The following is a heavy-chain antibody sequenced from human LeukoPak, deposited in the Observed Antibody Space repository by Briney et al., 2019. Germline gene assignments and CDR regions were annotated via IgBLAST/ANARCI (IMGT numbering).Heavy chain of an antibody. CDR3: ARGTEVGTYYGSGSYHKYYYYGMDV. CDR2: IIPILGTA. D-gene: IGHD3-10*01. V-gene: IGHV1-69*01. CDR1: GGTFSSYA. Sequence: SVKVSCKASGGTFSSYAISWVRQAPGQGLEWMGGIIPILGTANYAQKFQGRVTITADESTSTAYMELSSLRSEDTAVYYCARGTEVGTYYGSGSYHKYYYYGMDVWGKGTTVTVSS. J-gene: IGHJ6*04.